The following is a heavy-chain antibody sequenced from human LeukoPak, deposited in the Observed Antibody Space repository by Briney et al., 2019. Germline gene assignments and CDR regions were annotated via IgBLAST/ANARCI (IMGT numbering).Heavy chain of an antibody. CDR1: GFTVSTNC. CDR2: IYSGGTT. D-gene: IGHD5-18*01. CDR3: ARVYTVMAYYFDL. J-gene: IGHJ4*02. V-gene: IGHV3-53*04. Sequence: GGSLRLSCAASGFTVSTNCMTWVRQDPGKWLEWVSTIYSGGTTYYADSVTGRFTISRHNSRNTLYLQMNSLRAEDTAVYYCARVYTVMAYYFDLGGQGTLVTVSS.